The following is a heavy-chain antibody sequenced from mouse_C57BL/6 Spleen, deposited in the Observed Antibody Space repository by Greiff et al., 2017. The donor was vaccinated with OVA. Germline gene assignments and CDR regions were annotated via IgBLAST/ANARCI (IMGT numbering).Heavy chain of an antibody. CDR3: ARRDRAMDY. D-gene: IGHD3-3*01. J-gene: IGHJ4*01. Sequence: PFLFKPSHSLSLTFSFTFYSITIGYYWNWIRQFPGNKLEWMGYISYDGSNNYNPSLKNRISITRDTSKNQFFLKLNSVTTEDTATYYCARRDRAMDYWGQGTSVTVSS. CDR2: ISYDGSN. CDR1: FYSITIGYY. V-gene: IGHV3-6*01.